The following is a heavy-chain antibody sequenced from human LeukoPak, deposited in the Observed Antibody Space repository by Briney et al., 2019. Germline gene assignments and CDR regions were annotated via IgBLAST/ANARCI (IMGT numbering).Heavy chain of an antibody. CDR1: GGSISSSSSY. J-gene: IGHJ4*02. V-gene: IGHV4-39*07. D-gene: IGHD6-13*01. CDR3: GRVSAAAGTRQFDY. Sequence: SETLSLTCTVPGGSISSSSSYWGWIRQPPGKGLEWIVSIYYIGTTYYNPSLKSRVTISVDTSKNQFSLKLSSVTAADTAVYYCGRVSAAAGTRQFDYWSQGTLVTVSS. CDR2: IYYIGTT.